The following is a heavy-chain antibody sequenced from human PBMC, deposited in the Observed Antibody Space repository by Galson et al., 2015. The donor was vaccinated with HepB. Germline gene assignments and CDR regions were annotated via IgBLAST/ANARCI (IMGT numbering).Heavy chain of an antibody. D-gene: IGHD5-18*01. V-gene: IGHV3-11*01. J-gene: IGHJ6*02. Sequence: SLRLSCAASGFTFSDYYMSWLRQAPGKGLEWVSYISSSGSTIYYADSVKGRFTISRDNAKNSLYLQMNSLRAEDTAVYYCARVQYSYGDLAYYYYGMDVWGQGTTVTVSS. CDR2: ISSSGSTI. CDR1: GFTFSDYY. CDR3: ARVQYSYGDLAYYYYGMDV.